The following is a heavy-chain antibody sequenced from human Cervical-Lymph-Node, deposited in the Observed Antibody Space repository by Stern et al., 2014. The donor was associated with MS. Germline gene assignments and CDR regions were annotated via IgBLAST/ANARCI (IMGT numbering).Heavy chain of an antibody. D-gene: IGHD5-12*01. J-gene: IGHJ5*02. Sequence: VQLVESGAEVKKPGSSVKVSCKASGGTFSTYSISWVRQAPGQGLEWMGGITPSFATANYAQKFHGRVTITADDSTSTAYMELSSLRSEDTAVYYCAFGGRSGYPKHFDPWGQGTVVTVSS. CDR2: ITPSFATA. V-gene: IGHV1-69*01. CDR1: GGTFSTYS. CDR3: AFGGRSGYPKHFDP.